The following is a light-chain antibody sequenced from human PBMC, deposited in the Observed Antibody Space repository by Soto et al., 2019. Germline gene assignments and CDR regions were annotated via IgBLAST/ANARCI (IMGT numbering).Light chain of an antibody. V-gene: IGKV4-1*01. CDR1: QSVLSSSNNENY. Sequence: DIVMTQSPDSLAVSLGERATINCKSSQSVLSSSNNENYLAWYQQKPGQPPKLLIYWASTRESGVPDRFSGSGSGTDFTLTISSLQAEDVAVYFCQQYFSTPLPFGGGTKVEIK. CDR2: WAS. CDR3: QQYFSTPLP. J-gene: IGKJ4*01.